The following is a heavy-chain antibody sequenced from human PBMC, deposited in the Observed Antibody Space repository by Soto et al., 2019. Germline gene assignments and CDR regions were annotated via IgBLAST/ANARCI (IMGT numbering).Heavy chain of an antibody. D-gene: IGHD6-19*01. V-gene: IGHV3-33*01. CDR3: TRRFSDGWYSVY. CDR2: IWYDGSNE. Sequence: GGSLRLSCAASGFIFSGYGMHWVRQAPGKGLEWVAVIWYDGSNENYADSVKGRFTISRDNSKNTLYLQMNSLRAEDTAVYYCTRRFSDGWYSVYWGQGTLVTVSS. J-gene: IGHJ4*02. CDR1: GFIFSGYG.